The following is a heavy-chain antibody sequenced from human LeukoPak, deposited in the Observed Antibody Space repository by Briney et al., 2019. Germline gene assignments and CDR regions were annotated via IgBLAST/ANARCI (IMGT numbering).Heavy chain of an antibody. CDR2: ISYDGSNK. J-gene: IGHJ4*02. Sequence: SGGSLRLSCAASGFTFSSYAMHWVRQAPGKGLEWVAVISYDGSNKYYADSVKGRFTISRDNSKSTVFLQMDSLRAEDTAVYYCASGQQQLINDFDYWGQGTLVTVSS. CDR3: ASGQQQLINDFDY. V-gene: IGHV3-30-3*01. D-gene: IGHD6-13*01. CDR1: GFTFSSYA.